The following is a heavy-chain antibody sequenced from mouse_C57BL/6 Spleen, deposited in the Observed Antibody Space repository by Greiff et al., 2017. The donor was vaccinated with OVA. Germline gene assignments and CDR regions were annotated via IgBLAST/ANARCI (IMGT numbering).Heavy chain of an antibody. CDR2: INPSSGYT. D-gene: IGHD2-2*01. CDR3: ARGGFGYEGFAY. CDR1: GYTFTSYT. J-gene: IGHJ3*01. Sequence: QVQLKQSGAELARPGASVKMSCKASGYTFTSYTMHWVKQRPGQGLEWIGYINPSSGYTKYNQKFKDKATLTADKSSSTAYMQLSSLTSEDSAVYYCARGGFGYEGFAYWGQGTLVTVSA. V-gene: IGHV1-4*01.